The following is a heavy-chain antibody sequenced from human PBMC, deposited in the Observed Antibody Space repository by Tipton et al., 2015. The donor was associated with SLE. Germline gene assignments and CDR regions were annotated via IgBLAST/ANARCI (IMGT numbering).Heavy chain of an antibody. V-gene: IGHV4-34*01. Sequence: TLSLTCTVFDGSLSGYYWAWLRQSPGKGLEWIGEISHDGGANYNPSLESRGTISLETSKNQFSLKLTSVTAADTAVYYCAREDNWNQPQLADFWGQGTLVTVSS. D-gene: IGHD1-20*01. CDR2: ISHDGGA. CDR1: DGSLSGYY. J-gene: IGHJ4*02. CDR3: AREDNWNQPQLADF.